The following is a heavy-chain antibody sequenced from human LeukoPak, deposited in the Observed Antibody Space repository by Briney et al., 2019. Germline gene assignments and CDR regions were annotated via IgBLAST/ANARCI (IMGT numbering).Heavy chain of an antibody. V-gene: IGHV1-46*01. CDR3: ARDLPVYSSGRLHYYYGMDV. D-gene: IGHD6-19*01. CDR1: GYTFTNYY. Sequence: ASVKVSCKASGYTFTNYYVHWVRQAPGQGLEWMRIINPSGGSTSYAEKFQGRVTMTRDTSTSTVYMELSSLRSEDTAVYYCARDLPVYSSGRLHYYYGMDVWGKGTTVTVSS. J-gene: IGHJ6*04. CDR2: INPSGGST.